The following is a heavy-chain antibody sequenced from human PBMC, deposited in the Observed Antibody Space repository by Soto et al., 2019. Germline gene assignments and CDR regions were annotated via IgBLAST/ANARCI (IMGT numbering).Heavy chain of an antibody. D-gene: IGHD3-22*01. CDR2: IWYDGSNK. CDR3: ARDSSPGVVVGTFQH. CDR1: GFTFSSYG. V-gene: IGHV3-33*01. Sequence: QVQLVESGGVVVQPGRSLRLSCAASGFTFSSYGMHWVRQAPGKGLEWVAVIWYDGSNKYYADSVKGRFTISRDNSKNTLDLQMNSLRAEDTAVYYCARDSSPGVVVGTFQHWGQGTLVTVSS. J-gene: IGHJ1*01.